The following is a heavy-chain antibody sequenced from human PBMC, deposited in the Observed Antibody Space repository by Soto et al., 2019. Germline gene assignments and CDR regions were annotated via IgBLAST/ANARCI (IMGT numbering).Heavy chain of an antibody. Sequence: SGGSLRLSCAASGFIVSSNYINWVRQAPGKGLEWVSVIYTDGNTYYADSVKGRFSISRDYSKNTLYLQMNSLRAEDTAVYYCARGYCRGGSCFLDALDIWGQGTMVTVSS. V-gene: IGHV3-66*01. J-gene: IGHJ3*02. CDR3: ARGYCRGGSCFLDALDI. CDR2: IYTDGNT. CDR1: GFIVSSNY. D-gene: IGHD2-15*01.